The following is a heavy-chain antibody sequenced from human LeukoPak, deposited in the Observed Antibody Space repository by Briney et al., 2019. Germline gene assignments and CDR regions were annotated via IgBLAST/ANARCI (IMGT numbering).Heavy chain of an antibody. J-gene: IGHJ4*02. CDR3: ARGRCSSTSCLFDY. V-gene: IGHV3-9*01. D-gene: IGHD2-2*01. CDR1: GFTFDDYA. Sequence: GGSLRLSCAASGFTFDDYAMHWVRQAPGKGLEWVSGISWNSGSIGYADSVKGRFTISRDNAKNSLYLQMNSLRAEDTALYYCARGRCSSTSCLFDYWGQGTLVTVSS. CDR2: ISWNSGSI.